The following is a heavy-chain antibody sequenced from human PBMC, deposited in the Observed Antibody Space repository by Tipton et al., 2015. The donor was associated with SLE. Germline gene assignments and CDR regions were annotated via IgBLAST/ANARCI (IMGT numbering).Heavy chain of an antibody. CDR1: GGSISSHY. J-gene: IGHJ4*01. Sequence: TLSLTCTVSGGSISSHYWSWIRQPPGKGLEWIGSIYHSGSTYYNPSLKSRVTISVDTPKNQFSLKLSSVTAADTAVYYCASAGYSSYFDYWGQGTLVTVSS. CDR3: ASAGYSSYFDY. CDR2: IYHSGST. D-gene: IGHD2-15*01. V-gene: IGHV4-59*04.